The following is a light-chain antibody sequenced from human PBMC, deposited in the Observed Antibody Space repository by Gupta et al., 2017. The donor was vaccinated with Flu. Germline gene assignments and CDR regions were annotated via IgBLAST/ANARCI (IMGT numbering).Light chain of an antibody. CDR2: QDS. V-gene: IGLV3-1*01. CDR3: QAWDSSTYV. J-gene: IGLJ1*01. CDR1: QLGQLGDKK. Sequence: SLELSQPPSVSVSPGQIAIITSSGDQLGQLGDKKACWYQQKPGQAPVLVIYQDSKRPSGIPERFSGSNSGNTATLTISGTQALDEADYYCQAWDSSTYVFGTGTKVTVL.